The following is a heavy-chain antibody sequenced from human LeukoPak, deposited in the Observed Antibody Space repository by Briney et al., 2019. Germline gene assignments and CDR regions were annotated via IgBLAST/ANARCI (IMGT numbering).Heavy chain of an antibody. V-gene: IGHV4-4*02. D-gene: IGHD2-8*01. CDR1: GGSITTTNW. CDR2: VSLEGVR. Sequence: SETLSLTCGVSGGSITTTNWGSWVRQFPGQGLQWSGEVSLEGVRNYTPSLTSRVTMSLDRAKTLLSLNLNSVPAADTAVYYCSRENGRLSLFGYWGKRILVTV. J-gene: IGHJ4*02. CDR3: SRENGRLSLFGY.